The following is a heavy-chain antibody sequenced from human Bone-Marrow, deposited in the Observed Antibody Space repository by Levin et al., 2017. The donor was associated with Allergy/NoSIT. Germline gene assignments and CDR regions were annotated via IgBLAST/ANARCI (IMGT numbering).Heavy chain of an antibody. Sequence: GGSLRLSCAASGFTFSHYGMHWVRQAPGKGLEWVAVIWFDGSKKYYADSVKGRFTISRDNSKSSLYLQMNSLRAEDTAVYYCAKELVTGGEEDSWGQGTLVTVSS. J-gene: IGHJ4*02. CDR2: IWFDGSKK. D-gene: IGHD2-21*02. V-gene: IGHV3-33*06. CDR3: AKELVTGGEEDS. CDR1: GFTFSHYG.